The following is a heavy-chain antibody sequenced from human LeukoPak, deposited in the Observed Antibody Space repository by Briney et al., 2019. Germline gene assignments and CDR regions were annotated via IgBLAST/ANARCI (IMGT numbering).Heavy chain of an antibody. J-gene: IGHJ6*03. CDR3: ARENTIFGVVISHYMDV. Sequence: SETLSLTCTVSGGSISSYYWSWIRQPPGKGLEWIGYIYYSGSTNYNPSLKSRVTISVDTSKNQFSLKLSSVTAADTAVYYCARENTIFGVVISHYMDVWGKGTTVTVSS. CDR1: GGSISSYY. CDR2: IYYSGST. D-gene: IGHD3-3*01. V-gene: IGHV4-59*01.